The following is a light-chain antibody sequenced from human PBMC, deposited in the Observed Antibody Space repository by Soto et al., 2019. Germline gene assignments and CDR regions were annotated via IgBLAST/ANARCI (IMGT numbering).Light chain of an antibody. Sequence: DVVLTQSPLSLPVILGQPASISCRSSQSIVYIDGNAYLNWFHQRPGQSPRRLMYKASKRDSGGPDRFSGSGSGTDFTLKISGVEAEDVGVYYCMQGTHWPPRNFGQGTKLEIK. CDR2: KAS. V-gene: IGKV2-30*01. CDR3: MQGTHWPPRN. J-gene: IGKJ2*01. CDR1: QSIVYIDGNAY.